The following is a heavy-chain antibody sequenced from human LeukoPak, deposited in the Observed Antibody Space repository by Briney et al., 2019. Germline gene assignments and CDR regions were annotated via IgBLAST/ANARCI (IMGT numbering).Heavy chain of an antibody. Sequence: GGSLRLSCAASGFTFSSYAMHWVRQAPGKGLEWVAVISYDGSNKYYADSVKGRFTTSRDNSKNTLYLQMNSLRAEDTAVYYCAKSPMKPLNYYYYYYMDVWGKGTTVTVSS. CDR1: GFTFSSYA. J-gene: IGHJ6*03. V-gene: IGHV3-30-3*02. CDR3: AKSPMKPLNYYYYYYMDV. CDR2: ISYDGSNK.